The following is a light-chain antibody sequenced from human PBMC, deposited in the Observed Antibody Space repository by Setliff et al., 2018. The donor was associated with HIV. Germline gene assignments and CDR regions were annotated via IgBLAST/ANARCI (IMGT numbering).Light chain of an antibody. CDR2: QAT. CDR3: CSNTGSNTFV. Sequence: QSLLAQPASVSGSPGQSITISCTGTSNDVGRYDLVSWYQQHPARAPKLIIYQATRRPSGVSNRFSGSKSGNVASLTISGLQAEDEADYYCCSNTGSNTFVFGTGTKVTVL. V-gene: IGLV2-23*01. CDR1: SNDVGRYDL. J-gene: IGLJ1*01.